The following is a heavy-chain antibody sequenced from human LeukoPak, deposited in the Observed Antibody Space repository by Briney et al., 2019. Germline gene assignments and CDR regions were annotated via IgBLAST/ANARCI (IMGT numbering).Heavy chain of an antibody. D-gene: IGHD5-18*01. CDR2: IYHSGST. CDR1: GGSISSGGYY. CDR3: AREPAMVSSYDY. Sequence: SSETLSLTCTVSGGSISSGGYYWSWIRQPPGKGLEWIGYIYHSGSTYYNPSLKSRVTISVDRSKNQFSLKLSSVTAADTAVYYCAREPAMVSSYDYWGQGTLVTVSS. J-gene: IGHJ4*02. V-gene: IGHV4-30-2*01.